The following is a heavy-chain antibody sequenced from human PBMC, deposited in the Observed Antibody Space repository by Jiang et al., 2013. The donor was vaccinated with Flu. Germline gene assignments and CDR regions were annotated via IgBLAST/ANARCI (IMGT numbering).Heavy chain of an antibody. CDR2: IYPGDSGT. J-gene: IGHJ4*02. CDR1: GYSFTSYW. CDR3: ARSPLLRLGELSLYSLDY. Sequence: GAEVKKPGESLRISCKGSGYSFTSYWISWVRQMPGKGLEWMGIIYPGDSGTRYSPSFQGQVTISADKSISTAYLQWSSLKASDTAMYYCARSPLLRLGELSLYSLDYWGQGTLVTVSS. D-gene: IGHD3-16*02. V-gene: IGHV5-51*01.